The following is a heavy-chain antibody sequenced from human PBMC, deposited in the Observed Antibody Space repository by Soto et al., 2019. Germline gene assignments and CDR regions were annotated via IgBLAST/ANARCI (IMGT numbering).Heavy chain of an antibody. D-gene: IGHD5-12*01. J-gene: IGHJ6*04. Sequence: SVKVSCKASGGTFSSYAISWVRQAPGQGLEWMGGIIPIFGTANYAQKFQGRVTITADESTSTAYMELSSLRSEDTAVYYCARDLKTVDIVATTPYYYYGMDVWGKGPTVTVSS. V-gene: IGHV1-69*13. CDR1: GGTFSSYA. CDR3: ARDLKTVDIVATTPYYYYGMDV. CDR2: IIPIFGTA.